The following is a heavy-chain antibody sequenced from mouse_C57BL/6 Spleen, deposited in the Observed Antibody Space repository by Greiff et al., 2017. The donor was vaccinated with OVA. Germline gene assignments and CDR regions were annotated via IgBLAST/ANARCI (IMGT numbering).Heavy chain of an antibody. D-gene: IGHD4-1*01. CDR2: IYTSDSET. Sequence: QVQLQQPGAELVRPGSSVKLSCKASGYTFTSYWMDWVKQRPGQGLEWIGNIYTSDSETHYNQKFKDKATLTVDKSSSTAYMQLSSLTSEDSAVYDCAREGTGSGAMDYWGQGTSVTVSS. CDR3: AREGTGSGAMDY. J-gene: IGHJ4*01. CDR1: GYTFTSYW. V-gene: IGHV1-61*01.